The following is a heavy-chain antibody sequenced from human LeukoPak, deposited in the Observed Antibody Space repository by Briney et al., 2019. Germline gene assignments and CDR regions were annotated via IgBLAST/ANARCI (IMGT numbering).Heavy chain of an antibody. D-gene: IGHD2-15*01. Sequence: GASVKVSCKASGYTFTGYYMHWVRQAPGQGLEWMGWINPNSGGTNYAQKFQGRVTMTRDTSVSTAYMELSRLRSDDTAVYYCARGGPVVVAATPYWGQGTLVTVSS. CDR2: INPNSGGT. V-gene: IGHV1-2*02. CDR1: GYTFTGYY. CDR3: ARGGPVVVAATPY. J-gene: IGHJ4*02.